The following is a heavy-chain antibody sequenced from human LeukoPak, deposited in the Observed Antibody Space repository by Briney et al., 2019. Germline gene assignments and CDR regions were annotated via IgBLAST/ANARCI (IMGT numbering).Heavy chain of an antibody. D-gene: IGHD6-19*01. CDR2: VSGSGGST. Sequence: GGSLRLSCAASGFTFSSYAMSWVRQAPGKGLEWVSTVSGSGGSTYYADSVKGRFTISRDNSKNTLYLQMNSLRAEDTAVYYCAKDPVRSGSPYYFDYWGQGTLVTGSS. J-gene: IGHJ4*02. CDR3: AKDPVRSGSPYYFDY. V-gene: IGHV3-23*01. CDR1: GFTFSSYA.